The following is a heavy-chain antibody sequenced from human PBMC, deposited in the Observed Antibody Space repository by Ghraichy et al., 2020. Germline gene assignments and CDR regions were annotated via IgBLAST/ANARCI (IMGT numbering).Heavy chain of an antibody. J-gene: IGHJ6*04. V-gene: IGHV3-48*02. D-gene: IGHD4-23*01. CDR3: ARGSKVVRFYYYDGMDV. Sequence: GGSLRLSCAASGFTFSGYSMNWVRQAPGKGLEWLSYISASSRSTFYADSVKGRFTISRDNAKNSLYLQVKSLRDEETAVYYCARGSKVVRFYYYDGMDVWGKGTTVTVSS. CDR2: ISASSRST. CDR1: GFTFSGYS.